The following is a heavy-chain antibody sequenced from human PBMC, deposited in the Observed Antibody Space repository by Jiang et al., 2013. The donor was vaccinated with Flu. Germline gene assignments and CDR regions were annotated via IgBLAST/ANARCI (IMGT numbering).Heavy chain of an antibody. CDR2: IYYSGTT. J-gene: IGHJ4*01. V-gene: IGHV4-39*07. Sequence: TLSLTCTVSGGSINFSSYYWGWIRQPPRKGLEWIGSIYYSGTTYYNPSLKSRVTISVDTSKNQFSLKLSSVTAADTAVYYCASQHWDHGSGSYYMKYWGHGTLVTVSS. D-gene: IGHD3-10*01. CDR1: GGSINFSSYY. CDR3: ASQHWDHGSGSYYMKY.